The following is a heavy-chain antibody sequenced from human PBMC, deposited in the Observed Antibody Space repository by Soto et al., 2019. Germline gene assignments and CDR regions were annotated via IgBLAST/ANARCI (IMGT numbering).Heavy chain of an antibody. V-gene: IGHV3-7*05. CDR1: GFSFGSDW. CDR3: RCYASYIDDSAYYDVFAM. Sequence: DVQLTESGGGLVQPGGSLRLSCGASGFSFGSDWMAWVRQAPGKGLEWVANIRKDGSQEHYADSVRGRFSVSRDNAKDSLDLQMNSLRLEDTAVYYCRCYASYIDDSAYYDVFAMLGLWTMVTVSS. CDR2: IRKDGSQE. D-gene: IGHD2-2*01. J-gene: IGHJ3*02.